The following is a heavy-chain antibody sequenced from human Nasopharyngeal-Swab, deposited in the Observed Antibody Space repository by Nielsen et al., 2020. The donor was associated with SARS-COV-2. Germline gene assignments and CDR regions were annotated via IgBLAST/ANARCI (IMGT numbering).Heavy chain of an antibody. CDR1: GFTFSSYA. J-gene: IGHJ4*02. Sequence: GESLKISCAASGFTFSSYAMSWVRQAPGKGLEWVSAISGSGGSTYYADSVKGRFTISRDNSKNTLYLQMNSLRAEDTGVYYCAKDRWPYGSESYSFDYWGQGTLVTVSS. V-gene: IGHV3-23*01. CDR2: ISGSGGST. D-gene: IGHD3-10*01. CDR3: AKDRWPYGSESYSFDY.